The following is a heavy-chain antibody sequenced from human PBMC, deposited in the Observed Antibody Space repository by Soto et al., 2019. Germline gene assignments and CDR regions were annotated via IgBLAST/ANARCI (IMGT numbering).Heavy chain of an antibody. D-gene: IGHD2-15*01. CDR3: VTVVEAATRHTDFDS. CDR2: VYYSGNT. CDR1: GYSMSSGYH. Sequence: SETLSLTFTVSGYSMSSGYHWAWIRQPPGKGLEWLGSVYYSGNTYYNPSLKSRLTVSVDTSKNQVSLRVRSVTVADTAMYYRVTVVEAATRHTDFDSWGQGIVVTVSS. J-gene: IGHJ4*02. V-gene: IGHV4-38-2*02.